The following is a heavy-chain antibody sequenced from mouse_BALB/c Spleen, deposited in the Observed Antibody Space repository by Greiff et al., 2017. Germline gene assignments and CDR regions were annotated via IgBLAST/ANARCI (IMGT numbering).Heavy chain of an antibody. CDR3: ARSKYGSSLAY. CDR2: IYPGDGDT. Sequence: VQLQESGAELARPGASVKLSCKASGYTFTSYWMQWVKQRPGQGLEWIGAIYPGDGDTRYTQKFKGKATLTADKSSSTAYMQLSSLASEDSAVYYCARSKYGSSLAYWGQGTLVTVSA. D-gene: IGHD1-3*01. J-gene: IGHJ3*01. CDR1: GYTFTSYW. V-gene: IGHV1-87*01.